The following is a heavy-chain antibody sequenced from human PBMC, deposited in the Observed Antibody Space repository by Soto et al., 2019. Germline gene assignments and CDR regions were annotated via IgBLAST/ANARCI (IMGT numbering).Heavy chain of an antibody. V-gene: IGHV4-39*01. CDR2: IYYSGST. CDR1: GGSISSSSYY. D-gene: IGHD6-6*01. J-gene: IGHJ6*02. Sequence: SETLSLTCTVSGGSISSSSYYWGWIRQPPGKGLEWIGSIYYSGSTYYNPSLKSRVTISVDTSKNQFSLKLSSVTAADTAVYYCARQGSSSSLYYYYYGMDVWGQGTTVNVSS. CDR3: ARQGSSSSLYYYYYGMDV.